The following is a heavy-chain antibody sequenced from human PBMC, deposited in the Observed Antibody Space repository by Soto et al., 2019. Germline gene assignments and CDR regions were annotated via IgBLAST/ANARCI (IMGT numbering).Heavy chain of an antibody. Sequence: GGSLRLSCEASGFTFRSYTMSWVRQAPGKGLEWVSAISGDSGSTHYADSVRGRFSISRDNSKNTLYLQMNSLRAEDTAVYYCAKLDIVVVLGSSWFDPWGQGTLVTVSS. V-gene: IGHV3-23*01. D-gene: IGHD2-2*01. CDR2: ISGDSGST. CDR3: AKLDIVVVLGSSWFDP. J-gene: IGHJ5*02. CDR1: GFTFRSYT.